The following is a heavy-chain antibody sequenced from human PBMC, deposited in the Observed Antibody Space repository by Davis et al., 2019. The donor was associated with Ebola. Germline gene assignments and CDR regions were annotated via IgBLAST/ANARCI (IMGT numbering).Heavy chain of an antibody. V-gene: IGHV3-21*01. CDR1: GVTFNSYT. D-gene: IGHD1-26*01. Sequence: PGGSLRLSCAASGVTFNSYTMTWVRQAPGKGMEWVSSIDRKSSYIYYADSVKGRFTISRDNARNSLYLQMNNLSAEDTAVYYCATALGWGFAPWGQGTLVTVSS. J-gene: IGHJ5*02. CDR2: IDRKSSYI. CDR3: ATALGWGFAP.